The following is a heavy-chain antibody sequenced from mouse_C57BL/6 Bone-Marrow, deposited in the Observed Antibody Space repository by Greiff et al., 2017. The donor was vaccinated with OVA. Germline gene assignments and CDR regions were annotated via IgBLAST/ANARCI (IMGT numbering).Heavy chain of an antibody. CDR1: GYTFTDHT. V-gene: IGHV1-78*01. CDR3: ARGQVYYYGSSWYFDV. D-gene: IGHD1-1*01. J-gene: IGHJ1*03. Sequence: QVQLKESDAELVKPGASVKISCKVSGYTFTDHTIHWMKQRPEQGLEWIGYIYPRDGSTKYNEKFKGKATLNADKSSSTAYMQLNSLTSEDSAVYFCARGQVYYYGSSWYFDVWGTGTTVTVSS. CDR2: IYPRDGST.